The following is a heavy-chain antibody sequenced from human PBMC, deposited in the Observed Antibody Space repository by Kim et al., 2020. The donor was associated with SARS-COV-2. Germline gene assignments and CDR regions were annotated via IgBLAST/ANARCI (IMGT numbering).Heavy chain of an antibody. CDR3: ATARHCSSTSCPSGAFDI. J-gene: IGHJ3*02. V-gene: IGHV3-23*03. Sequence: KGRLTISRDNSKNALYLQMNSLGAEDTAVYYCATARHCSSTSCPSGAFDIWGQGTMVTVSS. D-gene: IGHD2-2*01.